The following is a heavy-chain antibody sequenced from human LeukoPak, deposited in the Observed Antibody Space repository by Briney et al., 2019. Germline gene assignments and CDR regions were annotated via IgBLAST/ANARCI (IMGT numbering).Heavy chain of an antibody. V-gene: IGHV4-28*01. CDR3: ARIVGYCSSTSCSERANWFDP. D-gene: IGHD2-2*01. CDR2: IYYSGST. CDR1: GYSISSSNW. Sequence: SETLSLTCAVSGYSISSSNWWGWIRQPPGKGLEWIGYIYYSGSTYYNPSLKSRVTMSVDTSKNQFSLKLSSVTAVDTAVYYCARIVGYCSSTSCSERANWFDPWGQGTLVTVSS. J-gene: IGHJ5*02.